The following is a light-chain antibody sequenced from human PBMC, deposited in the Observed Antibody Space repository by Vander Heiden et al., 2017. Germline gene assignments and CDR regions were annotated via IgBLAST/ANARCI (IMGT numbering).Light chain of an antibody. Sequence: IESTLSPSSLSASVGERVTITCRVSQSIRNDLGWYQQKPGKAPKLLIYAASSLQSGVPSRFSGSGSGTDFTLTISSLQPEDFATYYCQQDYNYPYTFGQGTKLEIK. CDR1: QSIRND. CDR2: AAS. CDR3: QQDYNYPYT. V-gene: IGKV1-6*01. J-gene: IGKJ2*01.